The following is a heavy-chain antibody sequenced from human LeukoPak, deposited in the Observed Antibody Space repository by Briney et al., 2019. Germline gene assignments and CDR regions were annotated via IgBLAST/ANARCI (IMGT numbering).Heavy chain of an antibody. D-gene: IGHD3-16*01. CDR2: ISSDGSNK. CDR3: ARRGGEAY. J-gene: IGHJ4*02. Sequence: GGSLRLSCAASGFTFNNYAMHWVRQAPGKGLEWVAVISSDGSNKYYADSVKGRFTISRDNSKNTLYLQMNSLRPGDTAVYYCARRGGEAYWGQGTLVTVSS. CDR1: GFTFNNYA. V-gene: IGHV3-30-3*01.